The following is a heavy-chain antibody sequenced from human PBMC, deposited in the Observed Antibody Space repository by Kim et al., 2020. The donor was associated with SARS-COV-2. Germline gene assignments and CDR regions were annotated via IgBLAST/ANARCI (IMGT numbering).Heavy chain of an antibody. D-gene: IGHD6-19*01. Sequence: GGSLRLSCAASGFTFSSYGMHWVRQAPGKGLEWVAVIWYDGSNKYYADSVKGRFTISRDNSKNTLYLQMNSLRAEDTAVYYCARMPVAGTVGYYYYGMDVWGQGTTVTVSS. CDR3: ARMPVAGTVGYYYYGMDV. V-gene: IGHV3-33*01. CDR1: GFTFSSYG. CDR2: IWYDGSNK. J-gene: IGHJ6*02.